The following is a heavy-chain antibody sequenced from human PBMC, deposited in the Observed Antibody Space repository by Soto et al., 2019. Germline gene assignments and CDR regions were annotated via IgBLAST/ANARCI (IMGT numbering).Heavy chain of an antibody. CDR3: AKEYCGGHCSSDYFDY. Sequence: GESLKISCAASGFTFSNYGIHWVRQAPGNGLEWVAVISRDGSVRYYADSVKGRFAISRDNSKNTLYLQVNNLRPEDTAVYYCAKEYCGGHCSSDYFDYWGQGTLVTVSS. D-gene: IGHD2-21*01. V-gene: IGHV3-30*18. J-gene: IGHJ4*02. CDR1: GFTFSNYG. CDR2: ISRDGSVR.